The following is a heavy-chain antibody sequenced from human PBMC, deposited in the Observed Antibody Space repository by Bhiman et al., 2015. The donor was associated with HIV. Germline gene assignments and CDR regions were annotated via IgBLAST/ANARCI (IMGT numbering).Heavy chain of an antibody. CDR1: GFTFSSYA. CDR3: AKAGEDDQLPPYNWFDP. D-gene: IGHD2-2*01. V-gene: IGHV3-23*01. CDR2: ISGSGGST. J-gene: IGHJ5*02. Sequence: EVQLLESGGGLVQPGGSLRLSCAASGFTFSSYAMSWVRQAPGKGLEWVSAISGSGGSTYYADSVKGRFTISRDNSKNTLYLQMNSLRAEDTAVYYCAKAGEDDQLPPYNWFDPWGQGTLVTVSS.